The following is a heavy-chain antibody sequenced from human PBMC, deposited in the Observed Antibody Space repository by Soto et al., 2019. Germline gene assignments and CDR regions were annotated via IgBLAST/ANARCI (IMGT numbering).Heavy chain of an antibody. CDR1: GGSISSGGYY. CDR3: ARQFPLVNFDETDWFDP. J-gene: IGHJ5*02. V-gene: IGHV4-31*03. CDR2: IYYSGST. Sequence: SETLSLTCTVSGGSISSGGYYWSWIRQHPGKGPEWIGYIYYSGSTYYNPSLKSRVTISVDTSKNQFSLKLSSVTAADTAVYYCARQFPLVNFDETDWFDPWGQGTLVTVSS.